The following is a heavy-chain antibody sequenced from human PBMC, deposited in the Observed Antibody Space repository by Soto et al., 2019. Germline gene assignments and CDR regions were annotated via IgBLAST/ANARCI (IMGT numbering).Heavy chain of an antibody. D-gene: IGHD4-17*01. Sequence: PSETLSLTCTVSGASIISTTKYWGWIRQPPGRGLEWIGTISSIGSTYYNPSLEGRVTISVDTSKNQFSLKVTSVTAADTGLYYRARQDHGDYEFFFDYWGLGTLVTVSS. V-gene: IGHV4-39*01. CDR2: ISSIGST. CDR1: GASIISTTKY. CDR3: ARQDHGDYEFFFDY. J-gene: IGHJ4*02.